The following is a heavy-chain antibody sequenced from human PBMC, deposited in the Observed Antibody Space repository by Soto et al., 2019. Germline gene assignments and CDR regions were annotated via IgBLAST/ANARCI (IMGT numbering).Heavy chain of an antibody. V-gene: IGHV4-30-2*01. D-gene: IGHD4-17*01. J-gene: IGHJ4*02. CDR3: ARAINYGEPYYFDY. CDR1: GGSISSGGYS. Sequence: PSETLSLTCAVSGGSISSGGYSWSWIRQPPGKGLEWIGYIYHSGSTYYNPSLKSRVTISVDRSKNQFSLKLSSVTAADTAVYYCARAINYGEPYYFDYWGQGTLVTVSS. CDR2: IYHSGST.